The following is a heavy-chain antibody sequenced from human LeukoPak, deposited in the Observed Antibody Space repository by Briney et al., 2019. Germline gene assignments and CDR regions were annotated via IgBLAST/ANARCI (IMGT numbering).Heavy chain of an antibody. CDR2: INPSGGST. V-gene: IGHV1-46*01. CDR1: GYTFTSYY. Sequence: ASVKVSCKASGYTFTSYYMHWVRQAPGQGLEWMGIINPSGGSTSYAQKFQGRVTMTRDMSTSTVYMELSSLRSEDTAVYYCARDGSAWYYSTSSGLSNWFDPWGQGTLVTVSS. CDR3: ARDGSAWYYSTSSGLSNWFDP. D-gene: IGHD3-22*01. J-gene: IGHJ5*02.